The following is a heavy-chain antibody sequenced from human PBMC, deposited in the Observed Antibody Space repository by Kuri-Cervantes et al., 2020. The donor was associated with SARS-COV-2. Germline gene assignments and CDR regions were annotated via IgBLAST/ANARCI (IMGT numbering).Heavy chain of an antibody. CDR2: ITHTGTT. V-gene: IGHV4-34*01. Sequence: SETLSLTCVVSGSSFSGYYWSWIRQPPGKGLEWIGEITHTGTTNYNASLKSRVIISLDMSKKQFSLRLTSVTAADTAVYYCARWGGQPDSSGPNELWGQGTLVTVSS. J-gene: IGHJ4*02. CDR3: ARWGGQPDSSGPNEL. D-gene: IGHD3-22*01. CDR1: GSSFSGYY.